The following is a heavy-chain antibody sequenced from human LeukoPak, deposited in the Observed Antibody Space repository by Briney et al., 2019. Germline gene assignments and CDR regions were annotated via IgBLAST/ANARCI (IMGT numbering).Heavy chain of an antibody. CDR2: IYYSGST. V-gene: IGHV4-59*01. J-gene: IGHJ4*02. D-gene: IGHD5-24*01. Sequence: PSETLSLTCTVSGGSISSYYWSWIRQPPGKGLEWIGYIYYSGSTNYNPSLKSRVTISVDTSKNQFSLKLSSVTAADTVVYYCARGWLQLPGTFDYWGQGTLVTVSS. CDR3: ARGWLQLPGTFDY. CDR1: GGSISSYY.